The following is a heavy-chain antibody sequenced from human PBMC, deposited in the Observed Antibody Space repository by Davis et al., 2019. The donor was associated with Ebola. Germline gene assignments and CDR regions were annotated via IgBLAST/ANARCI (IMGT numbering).Heavy chain of an antibody. CDR2: INPSGGST. CDR3: ARVGDCSGGSCFYYYYYGMDV. D-gene: IGHD2-15*01. J-gene: IGHJ6*02. V-gene: IGHV1-46*01. CDR1: GYTFTSYG. Sequence: ASVKVSCKASGYTFTSYGISWVRQAPGQGLEWMGIINPSGGSTSYAQKFQGRVTITRDTSASTAYMELSSLRSEDTAVYYCARVGDCSGGSCFYYYYYGMDVWGQGTTVTVSS.